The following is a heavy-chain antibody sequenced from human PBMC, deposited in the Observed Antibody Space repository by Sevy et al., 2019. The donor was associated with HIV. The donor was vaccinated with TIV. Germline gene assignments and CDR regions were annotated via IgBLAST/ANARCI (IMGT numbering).Heavy chain of an antibody. V-gene: IGHV4-38-2*01. CDR3: ARTPSSYDSSGRYYPWFDP. CDR2: IFHSGST. D-gene: IGHD3-22*01. Sequence: QSQTLSLTCAVSGYSISSGYYWGWIRQPPGKGLEWIGSIFHSGSTYYNPSLKSRVTISVDTSKNQFSLKLRSVTAADTAVYFCARTPSSYDSSGRYYPWFDPWGQGTLVTVSS. CDR1: GYSISSGYY. J-gene: IGHJ5*02.